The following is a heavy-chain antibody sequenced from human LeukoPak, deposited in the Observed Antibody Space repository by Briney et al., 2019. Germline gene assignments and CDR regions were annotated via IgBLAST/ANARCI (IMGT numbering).Heavy chain of an antibody. CDR3: ARENYYYYYGMDV. CDR2: IYYSGST. CDR1: GGSISSYY. Sequence: SETLSLTCTVSGGSISSYYWSWIRQPPGKGLEWIGYIYYSGSTNYNPSLKSRVTISVDTSKNRFSLKLSSVTAADTAVYYCARENYYYYYGMDVWGQGTTVTVSS. J-gene: IGHJ6*02. V-gene: IGHV4-59*01.